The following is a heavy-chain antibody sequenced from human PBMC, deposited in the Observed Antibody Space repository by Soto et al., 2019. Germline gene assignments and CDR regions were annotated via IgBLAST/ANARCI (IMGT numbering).Heavy chain of an antibody. D-gene: IGHD3-10*01. J-gene: IGHJ4*02. V-gene: IGHV3-30*03. CDR2: ISYDGSNK. Sequence: QVQLVESGGGVVQPGRSLRLSCAASGFTFSSYGMHWVRQAPGKGLEWVAVISYDGSNKYYADSVKGRLTISRDNSKNTMYLQMNSLRAEDTAVYYCAPWFGAFDYWGQGTLVTVSS. CDR1: GFTFSSYG. CDR3: APWFGAFDY.